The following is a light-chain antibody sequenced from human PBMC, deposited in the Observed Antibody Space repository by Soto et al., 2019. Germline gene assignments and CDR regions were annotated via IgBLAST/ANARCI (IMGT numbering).Light chain of an antibody. V-gene: IGKV1-5*01. J-gene: IGKJ4*01. CDR1: QSIANW. Sequence: DIPMTQSPSTLSASVGDRVTITCRASQSIANWLAWYQQNPGKAPTLLIYDASTLESGVPSRFSGSGSGTEFTLTISSLQPDDFATYYCQQYNSYPLTFGGGTKVDVK. CDR2: DAS. CDR3: QQYNSYPLT.